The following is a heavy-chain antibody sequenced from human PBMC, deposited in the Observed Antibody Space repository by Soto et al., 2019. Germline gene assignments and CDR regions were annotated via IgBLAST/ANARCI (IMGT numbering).Heavy chain of an antibody. J-gene: IGHJ4*02. V-gene: IGHV3-30*03. CDR1: GFTFRSYG. Sequence: QVQLVESGGGVVQPGRSLRISCAASGFTFRSYGMHWVRQAPGKGLEWLATISYDASSERYADSVKGRFTISRDNSKNTLYLQMISLRPEDTAVFYGARWGSVNSGWSGLYWGQGTLVIVSS. D-gene: IGHD6-19*01. CDR2: ISYDASSE. CDR3: ARWGSVNSGWSGLY.